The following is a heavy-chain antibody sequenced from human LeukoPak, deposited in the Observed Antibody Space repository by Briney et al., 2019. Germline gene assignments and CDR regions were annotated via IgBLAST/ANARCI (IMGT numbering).Heavy chain of an antibody. CDR3: ARHRHPEYYDILTGYSSAYYYGMDV. J-gene: IGHJ6*02. Sequence: SETLSLTCTVSGGSISSYYWSWIRQPPGKGLEWIGYIYYSGSTNYNPSLKSRITISVDTSKNQFSLKLSSVTAADTAVYYCARHRHPEYYDILTGYSSAYYYGMDVWGQGTTVTVSS. CDR2: IYYSGST. D-gene: IGHD3-9*01. CDR1: GGSISSYY. V-gene: IGHV4-59*08.